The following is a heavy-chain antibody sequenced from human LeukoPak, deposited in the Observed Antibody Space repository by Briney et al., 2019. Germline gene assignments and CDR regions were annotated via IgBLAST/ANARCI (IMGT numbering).Heavy chain of an antibody. CDR2: IKSESDGGTT. J-gene: IGHJ4*02. CDR3: TQTYKGETKADY. V-gene: IGHV3-15*05. CDR1: GFLFTNAW. D-gene: IGHD5-24*01. Sequence: GGSLRLSCAGSGFLFTNAWMSWVRQAPGKGLEWVGRIKSESDGGTTDYAAPVKVRFTISRDDSKHTVYLQMNSLKTEDTAVYFCTQTYKGETKADYWGQGTLVTVSS.